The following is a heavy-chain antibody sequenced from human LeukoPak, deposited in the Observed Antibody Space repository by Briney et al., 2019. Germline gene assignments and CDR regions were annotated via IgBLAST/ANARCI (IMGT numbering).Heavy chain of an antibody. V-gene: IGHV4-59*01. D-gene: IGHD6-19*01. Sequence: PSETLSLTCTVSGGSISSYYWSWLRQPPGKGLEWVGYIYYSGSTTYNPSLKSRVTISVDTSKNQFSLRLSSVTAADTAVYYCARGGWSLDYWGQGTLVTVSP. J-gene: IGHJ4*02. CDR2: IYYSGST. CDR3: ARGGWSLDY. CDR1: GGSISSYY.